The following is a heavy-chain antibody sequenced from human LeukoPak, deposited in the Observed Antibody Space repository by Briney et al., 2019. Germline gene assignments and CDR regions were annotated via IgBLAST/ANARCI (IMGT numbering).Heavy chain of an antibody. V-gene: IGHV3-23*01. CDR2: ISGSGGST. D-gene: IGHD4-17*01. CDR1: GFTFSSYG. Sequence: GGSLRLSCAASGFTFSSYGMSWVRQAPGKGLEWVSAISGSGGSTYYADSVKGRFTISRDNSKNTLYLQMNSLRAEDTAVYYCAKKGSYGDYEYYFDYWGQGTLVTVSS. CDR3: AKKGSYGDYEYYFDY. J-gene: IGHJ4*02.